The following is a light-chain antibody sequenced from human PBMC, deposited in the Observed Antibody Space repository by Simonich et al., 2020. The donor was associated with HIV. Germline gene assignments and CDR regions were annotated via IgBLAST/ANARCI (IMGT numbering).Light chain of an antibody. CDR3: QQYNSYTWT. J-gene: IGKJ1*01. Sequence: DIQMTQSPSSVSASVGDRVTITCRASQGISSWLAWYQKKSGKAPKLLIYKASSLKSGVPSRCSGSGSGTEFSLTISSLQPDDFATYFCQQYNSYTWTFGQGTKVEIK. CDR2: KAS. V-gene: IGKV1-5*03. CDR1: QGISSW.